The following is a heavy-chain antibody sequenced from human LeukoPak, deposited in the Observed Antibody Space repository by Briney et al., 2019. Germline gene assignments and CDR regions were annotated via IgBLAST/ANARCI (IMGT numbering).Heavy chain of an antibody. CDR1: GFTFSSYS. J-gene: IGHJ4*02. CDR2: ISSSSSYI. Sequence: PGGSLRLSCAASGFTFSSYSMNWVRQAPGKGLEWVSSISSSSSYICYADSVKGRFTISRDNAKNSLYLQMNSLRAEDTAVYYCARAGNSDYWGQGTLVTVSS. CDR3: ARAGNSDY. V-gene: IGHV3-21*01.